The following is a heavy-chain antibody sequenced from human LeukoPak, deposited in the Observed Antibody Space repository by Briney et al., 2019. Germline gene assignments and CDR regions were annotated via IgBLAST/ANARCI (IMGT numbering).Heavy chain of an antibody. V-gene: IGHV3-21*01. CDR3: ARDGNFDAFDI. J-gene: IGHJ3*02. D-gene: IGHD4-23*01. CDR1: VFTFSSYS. CDR2: ISSSSSYI. Sequence: GGSLRLSCVASVFTFSSYSMNWVRQAPGRGLEWVSSISSSSSYIYYDDSVKGRFTISRDNDKNSLYLQMNSLRAEDTAVYYCARDGNFDAFDIWGQGTMVTVSS.